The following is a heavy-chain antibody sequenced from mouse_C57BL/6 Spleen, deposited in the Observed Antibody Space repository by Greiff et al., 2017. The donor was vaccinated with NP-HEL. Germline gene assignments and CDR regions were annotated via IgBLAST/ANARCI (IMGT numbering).Heavy chain of an antibody. CDR1: GFTFSDYG. D-gene: IGHD2-2*01. CDR2: ISSGSSTI. V-gene: IGHV5-17*01. Sequence: EVQLVESGGGLVKPGGSLKLSCAASGFTFSDYGMHWVRQTPEKGLEWVAYISSGSSTIYYADTVKGRFTISRDNAKNTLFMQMTSLRSEDTAMYYCARNGFYAMDYWGQGTSVTVSS. J-gene: IGHJ4*01. CDR3: ARNGFYAMDY.